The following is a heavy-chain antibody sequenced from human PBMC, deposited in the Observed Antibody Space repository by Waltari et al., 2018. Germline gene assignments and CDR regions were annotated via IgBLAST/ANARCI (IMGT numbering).Heavy chain of an antibody. CDR3: AKDPRGSYGDYLKNYYYYGMDV. CDR2: ISGSGGST. J-gene: IGHJ6*02. D-gene: IGHD4-17*01. V-gene: IGHV3-23*01. CDR1: GFTFSSYA. Sequence: EVQLLESGGGLVQPGGSLRLSCAASGFTFSSYAMSWVRQAPGKGLEWVSAISGSGGSTYYADSVEGRFTISRDNSKNTLYLQMDSLRAEDTAVYYCAKDPRGSYGDYLKNYYYYGMDVWGQGTTVTVSS.